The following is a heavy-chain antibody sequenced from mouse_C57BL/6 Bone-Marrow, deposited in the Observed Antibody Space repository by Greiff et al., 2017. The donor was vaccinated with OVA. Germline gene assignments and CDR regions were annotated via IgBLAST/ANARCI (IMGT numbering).Heavy chain of an antibody. D-gene: IGHD2-1*01. CDR1: GYTFTDYY. J-gene: IGHJ2*01. CDR2: INPYNGGT. Sequence: VQLQQSGPVLVKPGASVKMSCKASGYTFTDYYMNWVKQSHGKSLEWIGVINPYNGGTSYNQKFKGKATLTVDKSSSTAYMELNSLTSEDSAVYYCARGGAYGNYFDYWGQGTTLTVSS. CDR3: ARGGAYGNYFDY. V-gene: IGHV1-19*01.